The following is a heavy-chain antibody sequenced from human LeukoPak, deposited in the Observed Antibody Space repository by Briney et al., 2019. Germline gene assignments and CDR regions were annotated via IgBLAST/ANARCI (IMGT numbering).Heavy chain of an antibody. CDR3: ARRPRGAAGWGPFGY. CDR1: GGSISSYY. J-gene: IGHJ4*02. D-gene: IGHD1-26*01. CDR2: IYYSGST. Sequence: PSETLSLTCTVSGGSISSYYWSWIRQPPGKGLEWIGYIYYSGSTNYNPSLKSRVTISVDTSKNQFSLKLSSVTAADTAVYYCARRPRGAAGWGPFGYWGQGTLVTVSS. V-gene: IGHV4-59*08.